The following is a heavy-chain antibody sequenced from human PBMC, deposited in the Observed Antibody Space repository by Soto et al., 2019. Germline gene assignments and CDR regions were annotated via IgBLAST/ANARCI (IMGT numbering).Heavy chain of an antibody. J-gene: IGHJ4*02. V-gene: IGHV4-31*03. CDR2: IYYSGST. CDR3: ERGLSVTVFDN. Sequence: QVQLQESGPGLVKPSQTLSLTCTVSGGSISTGGYYWTWIRQHPGKGLEWIGYIYYSGSTYYNPSLKSRVTISVDTSKNQFSLKLSSVTAADTAVYYCERGLSVTVFDNWGQGTLVTVSS. CDR1: GGSISTGGYY. D-gene: IGHD4-17*01.